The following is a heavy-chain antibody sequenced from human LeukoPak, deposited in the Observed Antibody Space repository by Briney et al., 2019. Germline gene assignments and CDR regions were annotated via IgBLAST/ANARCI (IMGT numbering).Heavy chain of an antibody. J-gene: IGHJ4*02. CDR3: ARVLYGSRSHDY. Sequence: GGSLRLSCAASGFTFSSYAMHWVRQAPGKGLEWVAVISYDGSNKYYADSVKGRFTVSRDNAKNSLYLQMNSLRAEDTAVYYCARVLYGSRSHDYWGQGTLVTVSS. D-gene: IGHD6-13*01. V-gene: IGHV3-30-3*01. CDR1: GFTFSSYA. CDR2: ISYDGSNK.